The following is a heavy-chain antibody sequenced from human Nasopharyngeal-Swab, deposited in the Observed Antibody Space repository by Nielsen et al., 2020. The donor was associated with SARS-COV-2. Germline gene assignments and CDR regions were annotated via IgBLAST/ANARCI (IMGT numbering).Heavy chain of an antibody. V-gene: IGHV3-48*03. Sequence: GGSLRLSCAASGFTFSSYEMNWVRQAPGKGLEWVSYISSSGSTIYYADSVKGRFTISRDNAKNSLYLQMNSLRAEDTAVYYCARSTSSSWYRPLDYWGQGTLV. CDR3: ARSTSSSWYRPLDY. CDR1: GFTFSSYE. CDR2: ISSSGSTI. J-gene: IGHJ4*02. D-gene: IGHD6-13*01.